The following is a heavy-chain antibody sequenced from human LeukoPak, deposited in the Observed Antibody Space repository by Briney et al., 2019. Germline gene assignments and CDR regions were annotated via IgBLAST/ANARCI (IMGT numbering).Heavy chain of an antibody. D-gene: IGHD6-19*01. Sequence: ASVKVSCKASRYTFTGYYIHWVRQAPGQGFECMGWINPNSGGTNYAQKFQGRVTMTRDTSISTAYMELSRLRSDDTAVYYCARDLYQWLPSTRPRDYYYYMDVWGEGTTVTVSS. V-gene: IGHV1-2*02. J-gene: IGHJ6*03. CDR2: INPNSGGT. CDR3: ARDLYQWLPSTRPRDYYYYMDV. CDR1: RYTFTGYY.